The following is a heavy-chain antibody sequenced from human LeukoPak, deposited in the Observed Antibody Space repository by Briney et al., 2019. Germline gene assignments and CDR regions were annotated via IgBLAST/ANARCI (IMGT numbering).Heavy chain of an antibody. CDR2: ITKNSDTI. D-gene: IGHD3-22*01. Sequence: GGSLRLSCAASGFTFPVYAMNCVRQAPGKGLEWVSYITKNSDTIYYTDSVEGRFTISRDNAKNSLHLQMNSLRAEDTAIYYCARSVSNGYYPHYFDSWGQGTLVTVSS. CDR1: GFTFPVYA. J-gene: IGHJ4*02. CDR3: ARSVSNGYYPHYFDS. V-gene: IGHV3-48*04.